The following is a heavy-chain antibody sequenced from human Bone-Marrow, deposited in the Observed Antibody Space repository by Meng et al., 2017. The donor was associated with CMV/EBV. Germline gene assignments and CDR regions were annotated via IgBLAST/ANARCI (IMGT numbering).Heavy chain of an antibody. J-gene: IGHJ6*02. CDR1: GGTFSSYA. V-gene: IGHV1-69*05. CDR3: ARDLRDIVGVPAARGGMDV. Sequence: SVKVICKAAGGTFSSYAISWVRQAPGQGLEWMGGIIPIFGTANYAQKFQGRVTITTDESTSTAYIELSSLRSEDTAVYYCARDLRDIVGVPAARGGMDVWGQGTTVTVSS. CDR2: IIPIFGTA. D-gene: IGHD2-2*01.